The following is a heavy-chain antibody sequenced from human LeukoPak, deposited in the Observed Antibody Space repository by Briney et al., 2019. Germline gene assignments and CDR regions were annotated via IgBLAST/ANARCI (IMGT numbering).Heavy chain of an antibody. D-gene: IGHD2-21*01. CDR3: VRDSDYQRNSGGLYAHYDALDI. V-gene: IGHV3-7*01. CDR2: IKADGSVK. CDR1: EFTFSTFW. J-gene: IGHJ3*02. Sequence: GGSLRLSCAASEFTFSTFWMSWVRQAPGKGFEWVANIKADGSVKHYVDSVEGRFSISRDNARSSLYLQMNSLRAEDTAVYYCVRDSDYQRNSGGLYAHYDALDIWGHGTMVTVSS.